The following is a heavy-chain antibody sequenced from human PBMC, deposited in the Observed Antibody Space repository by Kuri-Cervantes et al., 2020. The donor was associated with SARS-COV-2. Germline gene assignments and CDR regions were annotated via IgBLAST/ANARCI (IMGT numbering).Heavy chain of an antibody. D-gene: IGHD2-15*01. Sequence: GGSLRLSCAASGLTFSSYEMNWVRQAPGKGLEWVSYISSSGSTIYYADSVRGRFTISRDNAKNSLYLQMNSLRAEDTAVYYCAGDCSGGSCHFDYWGQGTLVTVSS. V-gene: IGHV3-48*03. CDR2: ISSSGSTI. CDR1: GLTFSSYE. CDR3: AGDCSGGSCHFDY. J-gene: IGHJ4*02.